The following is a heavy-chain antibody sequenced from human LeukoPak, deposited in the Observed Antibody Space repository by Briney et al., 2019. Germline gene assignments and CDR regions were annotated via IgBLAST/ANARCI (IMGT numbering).Heavy chain of an antibody. J-gene: IGHJ5*02. Sequence: SETLSLTFAVYGGSFSGYYWSWIRQPPGKGLEWIGEINHSGSTNYNPSLKSRVIISVDTSMNQFSLKLSSVTAADTAVYYCARGVGYCSSTSCKRGFDPWGQGTLVTVSS. V-gene: IGHV4-34*01. D-gene: IGHD2-2*03. CDR1: GGSFSGYY. CDR2: INHSGST. CDR3: ARGVGYCSSTSCKRGFDP.